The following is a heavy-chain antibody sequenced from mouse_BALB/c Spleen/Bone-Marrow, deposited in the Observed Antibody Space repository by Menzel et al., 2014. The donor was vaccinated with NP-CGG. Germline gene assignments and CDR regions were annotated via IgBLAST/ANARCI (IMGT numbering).Heavy chain of an antibody. J-gene: IGHJ2*01. CDR1: GYTFTDYW. Sequence: QVQLQQSGAELVMPGASVKMSCRASGYTFTDYWMHWVKQRPGQGLEWIGAIDTSDSYTSYNQKFKGKATLTVDESSSTAYMQLSNLTSEDSAVYYCARRGVYYYGSFDYWGQGTTLTVSS. V-gene: IGHV1-69*01. D-gene: IGHD1-1*01. CDR2: IDTSDSYT. CDR3: ARRGVYYYGSFDY.